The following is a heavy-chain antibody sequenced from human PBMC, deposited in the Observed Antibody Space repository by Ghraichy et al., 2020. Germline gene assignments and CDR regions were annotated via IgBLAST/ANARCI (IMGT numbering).Heavy chain of an antibody. J-gene: IGHJ6*03. D-gene: IGHD6-6*01. CDR1: GFNFRSYW. V-gene: IGHV3-7*03. CDR2: MKQDGSEK. Sequence: GESLNISCAAAGFNFRSYWINWVRQAPGKGLEWVANMKQDGSEKYYVDSVKGRFTISRDNAKNSLYLQMNSLRAEDTAVYYCARVFEGGNIAGRPDRGFMDVWGKGTTVTVSS. CDR3: ARVFEGGNIAGRPDRGFMDV.